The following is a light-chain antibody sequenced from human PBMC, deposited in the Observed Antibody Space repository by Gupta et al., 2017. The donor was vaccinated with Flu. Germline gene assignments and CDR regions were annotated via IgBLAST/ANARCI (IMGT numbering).Light chain of an antibody. CDR3: QQYSSFPLT. J-gene: IGKJ4*01. V-gene: IGKV1D-16*01. CDR2: DAS. CDR1: QDIRTW. Sequence: DIQMTQSPSSPSASAGARVTTICRANQDIRTWLAWYQQKPERAPKSLIYDASYLQSGVPSGFSGGGSGADFTLTISSLQPEDFAAYYCQQYSSFPLTFGEGTKVEIK.